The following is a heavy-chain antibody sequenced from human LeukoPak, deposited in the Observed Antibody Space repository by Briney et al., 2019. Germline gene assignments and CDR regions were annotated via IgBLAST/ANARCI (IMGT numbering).Heavy chain of an antibody. CDR3: AKLRGVAGTGDY. Sequence: GRSLRLSCAASGFTFSIYGMHWVRQAPGKGLEWVAVISDDGINKYYADSVKGRFTISRDNHKHKLYLQMNSLRAEDTAVYYCAKLRGVAGTGDYWGKGALVTVSS. D-gene: IGHD6-19*01. CDR1: GFTFSIYG. CDR2: ISDDGINK. J-gene: IGHJ4*02. V-gene: IGHV3-30*18.